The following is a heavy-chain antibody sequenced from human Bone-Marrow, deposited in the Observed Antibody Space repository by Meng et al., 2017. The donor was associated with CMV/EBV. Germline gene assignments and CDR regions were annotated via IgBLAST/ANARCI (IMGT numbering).Heavy chain of an antibody. J-gene: IGHJ6*02. CDR3: ARGGGVAAI. V-gene: IGHV3-66*02. CDR1: GFTVSSNN. CDR2: IYSGGGT. Sequence: GESLKISCAASGFTVSSNNMSWARQAPGKGLEWVSVIYSGGGTYYADSVKGRFTISRDNSMNTVYLQMNSLRTEDTAVYYCARGGGVAAIWGQGTTVTVYS. D-gene: IGHD2-8*02.